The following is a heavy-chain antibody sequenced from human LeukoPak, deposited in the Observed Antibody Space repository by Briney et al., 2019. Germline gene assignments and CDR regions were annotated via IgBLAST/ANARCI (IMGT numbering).Heavy chain of an antibody. CDR2: IYTGGNT. V-gene: IGHV3-66*01. J-gene: IGHJ4*02. D-gene: IGHD6-6*01. CDR1: GLSVSKNY. Sequence: GGSLRLSCAASGLSVSKNYMSWVRQTPGRGLEWVSLIYTGGNTYYADSVKGRFTISRDQSKNTLYLQMNSLRGVDTALYYCVTRIAATYWGQGALVTVSS. CDR3: VTRIAATY.